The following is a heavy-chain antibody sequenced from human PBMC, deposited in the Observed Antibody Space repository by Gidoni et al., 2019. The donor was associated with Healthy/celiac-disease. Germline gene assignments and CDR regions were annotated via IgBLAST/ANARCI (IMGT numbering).Heavy chain of an antibody. Sequence: EVQLVESGGGLVKTGGSLRLSCAASGFTFSNAWMSWVRQAPGKGLEWVGRIKSKTDGGTTDYAAPVKGRFTISRDDSKNTLYLQMNSLKTEDTAVYYCTTVNSSGWYYFDYWGQGTLVTVSS. CDR3: TTVNSSGWYYFDY. CDR1: GFTFSNAW. D-gene: IGHD6-19*01. J-gene: IGHJ4*02. V-gene: IGHV3-15*01. CDR2: IKSKTDGGTT.